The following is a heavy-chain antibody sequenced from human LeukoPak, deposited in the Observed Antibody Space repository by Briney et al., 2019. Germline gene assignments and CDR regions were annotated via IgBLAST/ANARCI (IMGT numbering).Heavy chain of an antibody. D-gene: IGHD6-19*01. CDR3: ARANLPGIAVAGSIEFDP. J-gene: IGHJ5*02. Sequence: SETLSLTCAVYGGSFSGYYWSWIRQPPGKGLEWIGEINHSGSTNYNPSLKSRVTISVDTSKNQFSLKLSSVTAADTAVYYCARANLPGIAVAGSIEFDPWGQGTLVTVSS. V-gene: IGHV4-34*01. CDR1: GGSFSGYY. CDR2: INHSGST.